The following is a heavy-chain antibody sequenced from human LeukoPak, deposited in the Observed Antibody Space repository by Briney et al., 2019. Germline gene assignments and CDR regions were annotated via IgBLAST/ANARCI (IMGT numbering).Heavy chain of an antibody. Sequence: ASVKVSCKASGYTFTGYYMHWVRQAPGQGLEWMGWISAYNGNTNYAQKLQGRVTMTTDTSTSTAYMELRSLRSDDTAVYYCARDHSSGWYGNYWGQGTLVTVSS. V-gene: IGHV1-18*04. CDR3: ARDHSSGWYGNY. CDR1: GYTFTGYY. J-gene: IGHJ4*02. D-gene: IGHD6-19*01. CDR2: ISAYNGNT.